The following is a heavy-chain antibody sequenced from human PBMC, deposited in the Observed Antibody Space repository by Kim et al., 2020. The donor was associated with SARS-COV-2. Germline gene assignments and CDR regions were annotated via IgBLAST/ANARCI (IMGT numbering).Heavy chain of an antibody. CDR1: GFTFSSYS. D-gene: IGHD3-10*01. Sequence: GGSLRLSCAASGFTFSSYSMNWVRQAPGKGLEWVSSISSSSSYIYYADSVKGRFTISRDNAKNSLYLQMNSLRAEDTAVYYCAREGTPMVRGVIMPYYYGMDVWGQGTTVTVSS. CDR2: ISSSSSYI. J-gene: IGHJ6*02. V-gene: IGHV3-21*01. CDR3: AREGTPMVRGVIMPYYYGMDV.